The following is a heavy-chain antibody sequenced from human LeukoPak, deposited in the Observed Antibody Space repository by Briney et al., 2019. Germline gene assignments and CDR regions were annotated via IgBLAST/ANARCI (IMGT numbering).Heavy chain of an antibody. J-gene: IGHJ5*02. D-gene: IGHD2-15*01. V-gene: IGHV4-59*01. Sequence: SETLSLTCTVSGGSISSYYWSWIRQPPGKGLEWIGYIYYSGSTNYNPSLKSRVTISVATSKNQFSLKLSSVTAADTAVYYGAGDLAYCKGGSCPGRGFHPWGQGTLVTVSS. CDR1: GGSISSYY. CDR2: IYYSGST. CDR3: AGDLAYCKGGSCPGRGFHP.